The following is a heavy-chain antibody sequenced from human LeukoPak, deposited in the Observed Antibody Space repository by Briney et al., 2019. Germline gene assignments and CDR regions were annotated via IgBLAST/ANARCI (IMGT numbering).Heavy chain of an antibody. Sequence: PSETLSLTCTVSGGSISSSSYYWGWIRQPPGKGLEWIGSIYYSGSTYYNPSLKSRVTISVDTSKNQFSLKLSSVTAADTAVYYCARGVTFGGVITNFDYWGQGTLVTVSS. CDR2: IYYSGST. J-gene: IGHJ4*02. CDR1: GGSISSSSYY. V-gene: IGHV4-39*07. D-gene: IGHD3-16*02. CDR3: ARGVTFGGVITNFDY.